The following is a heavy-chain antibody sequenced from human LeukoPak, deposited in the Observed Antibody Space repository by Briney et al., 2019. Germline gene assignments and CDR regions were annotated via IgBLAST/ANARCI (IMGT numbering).Heavy chain of an antibody. CDR2: INHSGST. V-gene: IGHV4-34*01. D-gene: IGHD3/OR15-3a*01. CDR1: GGSFSGYY. CDR3: ARLTRGIFGLLNRKGFDY. J-gene: IGHJ4*02. Sequence: PSETLSLTCAVYGGSFSGYYWSWIRQPPGKGLEWIGEINHSGSTNYNPSLKSRVTISVDTSKNQFSLKLSSVTAADTAVYYCARLTRGIFGLLNRKGFDYWGQGTLVTVSS.